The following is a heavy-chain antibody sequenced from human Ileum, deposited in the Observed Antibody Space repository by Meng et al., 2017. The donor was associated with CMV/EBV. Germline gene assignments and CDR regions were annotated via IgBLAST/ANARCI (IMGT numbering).Heavy chain of an antibody. CDR1: GFTFSSYE. Sequence: GGSLRLSCAASGFTFSSYEMNWVRQAPGKGLEWVSYISSSGSTIYYADSVKGRFAISRDNAKNSLYLQMNSLRAEDTAVYYCARGRAVGADWGQGTRVTVSS. D-gene: IGHD1-26*01. J-gene: IGHJ4*02. V-gene: IGHV3-48*03. CDR2: ISSSGSTI. CDR3: ARGRAVGAD.